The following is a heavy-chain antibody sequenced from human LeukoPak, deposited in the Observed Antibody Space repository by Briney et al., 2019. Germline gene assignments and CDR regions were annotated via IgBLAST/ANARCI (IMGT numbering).Heavy chain of an antibody. Sequence: SETLCVTCAVSGGSIRSYYWSWIRQPPGKGLEWVGYIFYSGTTDSNPSLKSRVTIAVDTSKNQFSLKLSSVTAADTAVYYCARTYCSGGSCHFDYWGQGTLVTVSS. CDR1: GGSIRSYY. D-gene: IGHD2-15*01. CDR2: IFYSGTT. J-gene: IGHJ4*02. V-gene: IGHV4-59*08. CDR3: ARTYCSGGSCHFDY.